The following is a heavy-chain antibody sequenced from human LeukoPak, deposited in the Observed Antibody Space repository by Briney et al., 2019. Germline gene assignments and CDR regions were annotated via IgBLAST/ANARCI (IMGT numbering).Heavy chain of an antibody. D-gene: IGHD5-18*01. CDR3: AKSGIIQGYYFYYMDV. V-gene: IGHV3-48*01. Sequence: GGSLRLSCAASGFTFGSYSMNWVRQAPGKGLEWVSFISSLSGTREYADSVKGRFTISRDNAKNSLYLQMNSLRAEDTALYYCAKSGIIQGYYFYYMDVWGKGTTVTISS. CDR1: GFTFGSYS. CDR2: ISSLSGTR. J-gene: IGHJ6*03.